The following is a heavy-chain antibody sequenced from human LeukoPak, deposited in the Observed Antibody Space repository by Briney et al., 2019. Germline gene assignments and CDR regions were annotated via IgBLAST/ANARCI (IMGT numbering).Heavy chain of an antibody. CDR3: ASQVGGSQLFDY. CDR2: IPPGDSVA. D-gene: IGHD1-26*01. J-gene: IGHJ4*02. CDR1: DSTFTTYL. V-gene: IGHV5-51*01. Sequence: GASLKFSSKGSDSTFTTYLIGGGRPMPEKGLERRGIIPPGDSVASSSPSFQGEATISVAKSSSNASLQWRSLKASDIDMYYCASQVGGSQLFDYWGQGTLVTVSS.